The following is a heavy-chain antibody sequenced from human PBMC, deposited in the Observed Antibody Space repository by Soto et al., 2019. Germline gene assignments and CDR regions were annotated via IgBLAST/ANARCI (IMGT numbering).Heavy chain of an antibody. V-gene: IGHV4-30-4*01. D-gene: IGHD2-21*01. Sequence: QVQLQESGPGLVKPSQTLSLTCTVSGASISSDDYYWTWIRQPPGKGLEWIGNTQYSGSTYYNPSLKSRVTISLDTSKNQFSLKLSSVTAADTAMYYCAREGPLVGIGHWGQGTLVTVSS. CDR2: TQYSGST. CDR1: GASISSDDYY. J-gene: IGHJ1*01. CDR3: AREGPLVGIGH.